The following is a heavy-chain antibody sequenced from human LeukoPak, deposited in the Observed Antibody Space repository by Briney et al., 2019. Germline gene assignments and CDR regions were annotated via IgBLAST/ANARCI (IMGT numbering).Heavy chain of an antibody. V-gene: IGHV4-61*02. J-gene: IGHJ4*02. D-gene: IGHD3-22*01. CDR3: ARARPFAWSSGYYLDY. Sequence: SETLSLTCTVSGGSISSGSYYWSWIRQPAGKELEWIGRIYTSGSTNYNPSLKSRVTISVDTSKNQFSLKLSSVTAADTAVYYCARARPFAWSSGYYLDYWGQGTLVTVSS. CDR1: GGSISSGSYY. CDR2: IYTSGST.